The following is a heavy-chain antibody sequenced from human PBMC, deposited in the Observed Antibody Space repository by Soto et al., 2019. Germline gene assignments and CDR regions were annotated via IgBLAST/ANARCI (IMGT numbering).Heavy chain of an antibody. D-gene: IGHD4-17*01. CDR2: IYWDDDK. J-gene: IGHJ4*02. CDR1: GFSLSTAGVG. CDR3: ALRLTAVGYFDS. V-gene: IGHV2-5*02. Sequence: QITLRESGPTLVKPTRTLTLTCTFSGFSLSTAGVGVGWIRQPPGKALEWLALIYWDDDKRYSPSLNSRLTITKDTSKNQVVLTMTNMAPVDAARYYCALRLTAVGYFDSWGQGTLLTVSS.